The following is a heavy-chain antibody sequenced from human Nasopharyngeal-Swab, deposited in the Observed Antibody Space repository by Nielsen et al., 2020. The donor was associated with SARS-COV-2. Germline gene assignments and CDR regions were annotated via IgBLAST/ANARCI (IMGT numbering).Heavy chain of an antibody. Sequence: GSLRLSCTVSGGSISSSSYYWGWIRQPPGKGLEWIGSIYYSGSTYYNPSLKSRVTISADTSKNQFSLKLSSVTAADTAVYYCARRMSPAGTELRVWWYFDLWGRGTLVTVSS. CDR3: ARRMSPAGTELRVWWYFDL. CDR1: GGSISSSSYY. J-gene: IGHJ2*01. CDR2: IYYSGST. D-gene: IGHD6-13*01. V-gene: IGHV4-39*01.